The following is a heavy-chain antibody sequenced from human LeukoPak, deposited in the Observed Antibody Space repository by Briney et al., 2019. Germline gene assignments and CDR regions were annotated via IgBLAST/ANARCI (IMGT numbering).Heavy chain of an antibody. J-gene: IGHJ4*02. CDR1: GFSLTTNAVA. D-gene: IGHD2-2*01. CDR2: IYWNDDK. CDR3: TLSEYCSSTSCYLSDGY. V-gene: IGHV2-5*01. Sequence: SGPTLVKPTQTLRLTCTFSGFSLTTNAVAVGWIRQPPGKPLESLALIYWNDDKRYNPSLKSRLTITTDTSKNQVVLTMTNVDPVDTATYYCTLSEYCSSTSCYLSDGYWGQGTLVTVSS.